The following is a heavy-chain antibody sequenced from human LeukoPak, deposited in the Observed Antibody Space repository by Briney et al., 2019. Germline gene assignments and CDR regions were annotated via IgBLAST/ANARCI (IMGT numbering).Heavy chain of an antibody. J-gene: IGHJ6*03. D-gene: IGHD6-6*01. CDR3: ARAKQVAYYYYYMDV. Sequence: SSETLSLTCSVSGGSMKNYYWTWIRQPPGKGLEWIGYIYYSGSTNYNPSLKSRVTMSLDTSKNQFSLKLSSVTAADTAVYYCARAKQVAYYYYYMDVWGKGTTVTVSS. CDR1: GGSMKNYY. CDR2: IYYSGST. V-gene: IGHV4-59*12.